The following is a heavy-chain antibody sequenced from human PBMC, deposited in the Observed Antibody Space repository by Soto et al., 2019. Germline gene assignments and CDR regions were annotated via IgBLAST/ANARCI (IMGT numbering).Heavy chain of an antibody. CDR1: GFTFSSYG. CDR2: ISYDGSNK. J-gene: IGHJ3*02. D-gene: IGHD3-3*01. Sequence: QVQLVESGGGVVQPGRSLRLSCAASGFTFSSYGMHWVRQAPGQGLEWVALISYDGSNKYYADSVKGRFTISRDNSKNTLYLQMNSLRTEDTAVYYCAKDLGYGGQSGFDSWGQGTMVSVSS. CDR3: AKDLGYGGQSGFDS. V-gene: IGHV3-30*18.